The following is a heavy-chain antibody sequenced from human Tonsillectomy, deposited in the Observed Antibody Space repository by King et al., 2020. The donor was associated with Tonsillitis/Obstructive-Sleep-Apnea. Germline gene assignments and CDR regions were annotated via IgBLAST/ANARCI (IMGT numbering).Heavy chain of an antibody. V-gene: IGHV5-51*01. J-gene: IGHJ4*01. Sequence: VQLVESGAEVKKPGESLKISCKGSGNSFTSSWIGWVRQIPGGGLEWMGIIYPGDAHIKYNPSFEGQVTISADKSNNTAYLKWSSLTASDTAMYYCVKQASSGWYGDNGGPGTLVTISS. CDR3: VKQASSGWYGDN. CDR1: GNSFTSSW. D-gene: IGHD6-19*01. CDR2: IYPGDAHI.